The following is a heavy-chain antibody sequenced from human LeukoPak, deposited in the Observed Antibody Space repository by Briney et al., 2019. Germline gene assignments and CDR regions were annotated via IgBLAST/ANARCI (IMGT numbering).Heavy chain of an antibody. Sequence: GGSLRLSCAASGFTFSSYAMSWVRQAPGKGLEWVSAISGSGGSTYYADSVEGRFTISRDNSKNTLYLQMNSLRAEDTAVYYCAKDYRRAPYYFDYWGQGTLVTVSS. V-gene: IGHV3-23*01. CDR1: GFTFSSYA. CDR2: ISGSGGST. CDR3: AKDYRRAPYYFDY. J-gene: IGHJ4*02.